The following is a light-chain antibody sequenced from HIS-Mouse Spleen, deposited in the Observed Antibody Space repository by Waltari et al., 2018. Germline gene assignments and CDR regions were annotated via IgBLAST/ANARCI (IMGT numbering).Light chain of an antibody. Sequence: EIVMTQSPATLSVSPVERATLSCRASQSVSSNLAWYQQKPGQAPRLLIYGASTRATGIPARFSGSGSGTEFTLTISSLQSEDFAVYYCQQYNNWPQLTFGGGTKVEIK. CDR2: GAS. CDR1: QSVSSN. J-gene: IGKJ4*01. CDR3: QQYNNWPQLT. V-gene: IGKV3-15*01.